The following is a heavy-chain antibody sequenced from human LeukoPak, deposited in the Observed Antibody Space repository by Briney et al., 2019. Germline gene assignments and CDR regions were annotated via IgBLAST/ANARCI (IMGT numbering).Heavy chain of an antibody. D-gene: IGHD6-6*01. CDR3: ALYSSSSDY. V-gene: IGHV4-39*07. CDR2: IYYSGST. CDR1: GGSISSSSYY. Sequence: SETLSLTCTVSGGSISSSSYYWGWIRQPPGKGLEWIGTIYYSGSTYYNPSLKSRVTISVDTSKNQFSLKLGSVTAADTAMYYCALYSSSSDYWGQGTLVTVSS. J-gene: IGHJ4*02.